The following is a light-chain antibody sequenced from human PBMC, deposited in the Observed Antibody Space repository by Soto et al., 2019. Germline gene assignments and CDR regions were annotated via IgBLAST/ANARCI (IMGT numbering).Light chain of an antibody. CDR2: STT. CDR1: TGPVTSGYY. CDR3: LFFYGYGVV. V-gene: IGLV7-43*01. J-gene: IGLJ2*01. Sequence: QTVVTQEPSLTVSPGGTVTLTCASSTGPVTSGYYPNWFQQRPGQPPRALIYSTTYKQPWTPARFSGSLLGGKAALTLSDAQPEDEADYYCLFFYGYGVVFGGGTKLTVL.